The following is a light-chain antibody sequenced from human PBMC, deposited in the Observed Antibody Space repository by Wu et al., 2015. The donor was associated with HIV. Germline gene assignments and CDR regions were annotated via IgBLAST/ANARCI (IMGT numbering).Light chain of an antibody. CDR3: QVRSGWPLT. CDR1: QRISSNY. CDR2: GAS. V-gene: IGKV3-20*01. Sequence: TVLTQFPGTLSLSPGERATLSCRTSQRISSNYFAWYQQKFGQAPRLLIYGASIRATGIPDRFSGSGSGTDFTLTISSLEPEDFAVYYCQVRSGWPLTFGHGTRLEIK. J-gene: IGKJ5*01.